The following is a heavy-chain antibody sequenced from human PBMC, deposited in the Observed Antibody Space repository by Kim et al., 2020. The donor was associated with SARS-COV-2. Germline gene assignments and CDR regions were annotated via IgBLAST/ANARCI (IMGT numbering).Heavy chain of an antibody. CDR1: GFTFSSYW. CDR3: AREHGGSFDY. D-gene: IGHD2-15*01. J-gene: IGHJ4*02. CDR2: MNSDGSST. Sequence: GGSLRLSCAASGFTFSSYWMHWVRQAPGKGLVWVSCMNSDGSSTSYADSVKGRFTISRDHAKNTLSLQMNSLRAEDTAVYFCAREHGGSFDYWGQGTLVT. V-gene: IGHV3-74*01.